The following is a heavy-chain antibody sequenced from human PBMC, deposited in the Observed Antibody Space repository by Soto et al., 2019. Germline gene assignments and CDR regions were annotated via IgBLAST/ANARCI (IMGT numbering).Heavy chain of an antibody. Sequence: DVQLVESGGGLIQPGESLRLSCAAFGFTISGKKYVAWVRQAPGKGLEWVSALYDLDDSFYAASVKGRFTTSSDSSKTTVYLQMNYLRPDDTAGYYCATWHEREHAWDVLGQGITVTFSS. CDR2: LYDLDDS. V-gene: IGHV3-53*01. J-gene: IGHJ3*01. CDR3: ATWHEREHAWDV. D-gene: IGHD1-1*01. CDR1: GFTISGKKY.